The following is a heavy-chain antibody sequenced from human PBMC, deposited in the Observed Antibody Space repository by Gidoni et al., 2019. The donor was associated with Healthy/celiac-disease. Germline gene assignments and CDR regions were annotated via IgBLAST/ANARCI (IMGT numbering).Heavy chain of an antibody. CDR3: ARGGNNNWFDP. Sequence: QVQLVQSGAEVKKPGSSVKVSCTASGGTFSSYAISWVRQAPGQGIEWMGRIIPILGIANYAQKFQGRVTITADKSTSTAYMELSSLRSEDTAVYYCARGGNNNWFDPWGQGTLVTVSS. V-gene: IGHV1-69*04. CDR2: IIPILGIA. CDR1: GGTFSSYA. J-gene: IGHJ5*02. D-gene: IGHD6-13*01.